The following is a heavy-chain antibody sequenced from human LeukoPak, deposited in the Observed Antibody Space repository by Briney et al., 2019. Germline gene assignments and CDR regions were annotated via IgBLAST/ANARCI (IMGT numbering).Heavy chain of an antibody. CDR1: GYPFTTSW. Sequence: GESLKISCQGFGYPFTTSWIGWVRQLPGKGLEWTAIIYAGNSDAKYSPSFQGQVSISADRSISTAYLHWSSLKASDTAIYYCAIINHPDGRVYWGQGTLVTVSS. CDR3: AIINHPDGRVY. J-gene: IGHJ4*02. D-gene: IGHD5-24*01. V-gene: IGHV5-51*01. CDR2: IYAGNSDA.